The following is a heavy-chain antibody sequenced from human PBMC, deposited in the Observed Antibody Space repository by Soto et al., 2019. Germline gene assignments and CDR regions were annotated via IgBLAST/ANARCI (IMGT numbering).Heavy chain of an antibody. D-gene: IGHD5-12*01. CDR1: GGTFSSHE. V-gene: IGHV1-69*01. J-gene: IGHJ4*02. CDR2: ISPIFGTT. Sequence: QVQLVQSGAEVKKPGSSVKVSCKASGGTFSSHEISWVRQAPGQGLEWMGRISPIFGTTNYAQKFQGRVTITADESTSTAYIEMSSMRSDDTAFYYCVRCCSGYDEGASWGQGTLVTVSS. CDR3: VRCCSGYDEGAS.